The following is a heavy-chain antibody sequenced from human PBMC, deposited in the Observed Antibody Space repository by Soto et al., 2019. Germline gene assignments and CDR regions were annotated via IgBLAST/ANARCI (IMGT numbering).Heavy chain of an antibody. CDR2: IYHSGST. V-gene: IGHV4-38-2*01. CDR3: ARGDFWSGYGAGSMDV. CDR1: GYSISSGYY. Sequence: PXETLSLTCAVAGYSISSGYYWGWIRQPPVKGLEWIGSIYHSGSTYYNPSLKSRVTISVDTSKNQFSLKLSSVTAADTAVYYCARGDFWSGYGAGSMDVWGQGPTVTVSS. J-gene: IGHJ6*02. D-gene: IGHD3-3*01.